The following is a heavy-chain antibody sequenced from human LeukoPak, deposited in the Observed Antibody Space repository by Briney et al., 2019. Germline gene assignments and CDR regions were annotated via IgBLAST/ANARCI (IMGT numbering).Heavy chain of an antibody. Sequence: SQTLSLTCTVSGDSISSGGYYWSWIRQPPGKGLEWIGYIDHSGSTYHNPSLKSRVTISVDRSKNQFSLKLSSVTAADTAVYYCARDDMVRGVVSAFDIWGRGTMVTVSS. CDR1: GDSISSGGYY. D-gene: IGHD3-10*01. V-gene: IGHV4-30-2*01. CDR3: ARDDMVRGVVSAFDI. CDR2: IDHSGST. J-gene: IGHJ3*02.